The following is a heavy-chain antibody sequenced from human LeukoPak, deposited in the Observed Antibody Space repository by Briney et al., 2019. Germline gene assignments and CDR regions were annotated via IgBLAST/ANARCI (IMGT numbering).Heavy chain of an antibody. V-gene: IGHV3-74*01. CDR2: IKGDGIST. CDR3: AKDHYWSIDY. CDR1: GFDSSGNG. D-gene: IGHD3-3*01. Sequence: GGPLSFSCEASGFDSSGNGLHWVRHAPGQGLVWVSRIKGDGISTNYADSVKGRFTISRDIAKNTLYLQMNSLRAEDTGVYYCAKDHYWSIDYWGRGTLVTVSS. J-gene: IGHJ4*02.